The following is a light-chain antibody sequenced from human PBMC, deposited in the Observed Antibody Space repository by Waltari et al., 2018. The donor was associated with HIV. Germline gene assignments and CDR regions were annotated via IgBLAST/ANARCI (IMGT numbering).Light chain of an antibody. CDR2: EVS. CDR3: SSYTSSSTPV. CDR1: SSDVGSYNR. Sequence: QSALTQPPSVSGSPGQSVTISCTGTSSDVGSYNRVSWYQPPPGTAPKLMIYEVSNRPSGVPDRFSGSKSGNTASLTISGLQAEDEADYYCSSYTSSSTPVFGGGTKLTVL. J-gene: IGLJ3*02. V-gene: IGLV2-18*02.